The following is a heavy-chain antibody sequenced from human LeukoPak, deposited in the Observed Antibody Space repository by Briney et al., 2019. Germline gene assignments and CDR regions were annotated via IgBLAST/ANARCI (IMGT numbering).Heavy chain of an antibody. V-gene: IGHV4-34*01. D-gene: IGHD6-19*01. CDR1: GVSFSGYY. J-gene: IGHJ5*02. CDR3: ARGPRKTARKSAVAGTTLKGWFDP. Sequence: SETLSLTCSVYGVSFSGYYWIWIPQPPGKGLEWIGEINHSGSTNYNPSLKCRVTISVDTSKNQFSLKLRSVTAADTAVYYCARGPRKTARKSAVAGTTLKGWFDPWGQGTLVTVSS. CDR2: INHSGST.